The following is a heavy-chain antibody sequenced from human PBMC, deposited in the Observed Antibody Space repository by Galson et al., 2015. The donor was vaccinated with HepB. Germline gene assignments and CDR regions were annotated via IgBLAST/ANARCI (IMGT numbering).Heavy chain of an antibody. J-gene: IGHJ6*02. CDR3: ARPIMVRGVTITYYFHGMDV. CDR2: ISGSGGNT. V-gene: IGHV3-23*01. Sequence: SLRLSCAASAFTFSHYAVSWVRQAPGKGLEWVSAISGSGGNTYYADSVKGRFTISRDNSKNTLYLQMNSLRAEDTAVYYCARPIMVRGVTITYYFHGMDVWGQGTTVTVSS. D-gene: IGHD3-10*01. CDR1: AFTFSHYA.